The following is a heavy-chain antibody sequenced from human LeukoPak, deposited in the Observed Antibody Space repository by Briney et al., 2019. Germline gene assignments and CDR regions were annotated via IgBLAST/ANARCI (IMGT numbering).Heavy chain of an antibody. D-gene: IGHD3-3*01. J-gene: IGHJ4*02. V-gene: IGHV1-69*13. CDR3: ARGRPNYDFWSGYSYYFDY. CDR2: IIPIFGTA. CDR1: GYTFTSYG. Sequence: ASVTVSCTASGYTFTSYGISWVRQAPGQGLEWMGGIIPIFGTANYAQKFQGRVTITADESTSTAYMELSSLRSEDTAVYYCARGRPNYDFWSGYSYYFDYWGQGTLVTVSS.